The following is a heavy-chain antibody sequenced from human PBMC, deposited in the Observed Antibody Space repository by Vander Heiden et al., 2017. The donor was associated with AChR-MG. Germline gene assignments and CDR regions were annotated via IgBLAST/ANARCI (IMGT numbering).Heavy chain of an antibody. Sequence: EVQLVESGGGLVQPEASLRLSCAASGFTFSGYWREWVRQAPGKGLVWVARINSDGSSTSYADSVKGRFTISRDNAKNTLYLQMNSLRAEDTAVYYCARPGVMAPTGMDVWGQGTTVTVSS. CDR3: ARPGVMAPTGMDV. CDR1: GFTFSGYW. V-gene: IGHV3-74*01. J-gene: IGHJ6*02. D-gene: IGHD2-8*01. CDR2: INSDGSST.